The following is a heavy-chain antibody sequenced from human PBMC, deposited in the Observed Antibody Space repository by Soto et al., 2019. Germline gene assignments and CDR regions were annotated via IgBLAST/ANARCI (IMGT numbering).Heavy chain of an antibody. CDR1: GYTFTSYY. Sequence: GASLKVSCKASGYTFTSYYMQWVRQAPGQGLEWMGIINPSGGSTSYAQKFQGRVTMTRDTSTSTVYMELSSLRSEDMGVYYCARVRSWFGPYGMDVWGQGTTVTVS. D-gene: IGHD3-10*01. V-gene: IGHV1-46*01. CDR3: ARVRSWFGPYGMDV. J-gene: IGHJ6*02. CDR2: INPSGGST.